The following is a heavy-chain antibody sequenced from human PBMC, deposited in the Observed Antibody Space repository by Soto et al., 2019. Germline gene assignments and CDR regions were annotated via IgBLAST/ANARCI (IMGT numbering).Heavy chain of an antibody. CDR3: ARRIATNNWYFDL. D-gene: IGHD2-21*01. J-gene: IGHJ2*01. CDR1: GGSISSGDYY. V-gene: IGHV4-30-4*01. CDR2: IYNSGST. Sequence: QVQLQESGPGLVKPSQTLSLTCTVSGGSISSGDYYWSWIRRPPGKGLEWIGYIYNSGSTFYNPSLRSRVTISVDTSNNQCSLTVSSVTAADTAVYYFARRIATNNWYFDLWGRGTLVTVSS.